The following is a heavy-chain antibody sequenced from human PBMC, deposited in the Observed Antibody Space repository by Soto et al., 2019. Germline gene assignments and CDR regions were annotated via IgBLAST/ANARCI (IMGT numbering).Heavy chain of an antibody. Sequence: EVQLVESGGGLVQPGGSLRLSCAASGFTLSDHYMDWVRQAPGKGLEWLGRTTNKANNYIREYATSVKGTINIARDQSNSLGYVQLNSQKSESAVVYYCGRWTSGSPDCWSQGTLVPVSS. J-gene: IGHJ4*02. D-gene: IGHD1-26*01. V-gene: IGHV3-72*01. CDR3: GRWTSGSPDC. CDR1: GFTLSDHY. CDR2: TTNKANNYIR.